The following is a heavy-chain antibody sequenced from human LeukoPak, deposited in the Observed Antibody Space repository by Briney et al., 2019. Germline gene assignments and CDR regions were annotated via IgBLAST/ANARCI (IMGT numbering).Heavy chain of an antibody. V-gene: IGHV3-23*01. J-gene: IGHJ3*02. CDR1: GFTFSSYA. D-gene: IGHD4-17*01. CDR3: AKGPYGDYTLDAFDI. Sequence: GGSLRLSCAASGFTFSSYAMSWVRQAPGKGLEWVSAISGSGGSTYYADSVKGRFNISRDNSKNTLYLQMNSLRAEDTAVYYCAKGPYGDYTLDAFDIWGQGTMVTVSS. CDR2: ISGSGGST.